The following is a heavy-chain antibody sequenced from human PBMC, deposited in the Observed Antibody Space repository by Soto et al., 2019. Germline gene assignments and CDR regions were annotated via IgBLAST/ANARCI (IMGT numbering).Heavy chain of an antibody. Sequence: QVQLVESGGGVVQPGRSLRLSCAASGFTFSSYGMHWVRQAPGKGLEWVAVIWYDGSNKYYADSVKGRFTISRDNSKNTLYLQMNSLRAEDTAVYYCARDFFYWSYYYYGMDVWGQGTTVTVSS. D-gene: IGHD3-9*01. CDR1: GFTFSSYG. CDR3: ARDFFYWSYYYYGMDV. CDR2: IWYDGSNK. J-gene: IGHJ6*02. V-gene: IGHV3-33*01.